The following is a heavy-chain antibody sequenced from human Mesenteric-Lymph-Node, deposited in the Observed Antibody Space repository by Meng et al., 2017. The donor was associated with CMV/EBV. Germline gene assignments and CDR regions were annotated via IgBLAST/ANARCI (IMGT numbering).Heavy chain of an antibody. CDR3: MRAHPLGT. V-gene: IGHV3-7*04. D-gene: IGHD7-27*01. CDR2: IKEDGDEK. Sequence: GESLKISCAASGFTFSSYWMSWVRQAPGKGLEWVANIKEDGDEKHYVDSVKGRFTISRDNAKNSLYLEMNTLRAEDTAVYYCMRAHPLGTWGQGTRVTVSS. CDR1: GFTFSSYW. J-gene: IGHJ4*02.